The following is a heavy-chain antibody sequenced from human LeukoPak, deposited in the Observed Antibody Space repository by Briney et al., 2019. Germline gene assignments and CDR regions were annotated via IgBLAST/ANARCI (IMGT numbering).Heavy chain of an antibody. V-gene: IGHV4-59*13. CDR3: ARDRSGSYYTFHI. CDR1: DAYIGSSF. CDR2: ISYRRRT. D-gene: IGHD1-26*01. Sequence: SDTLSLTCSISDAYIGSSFWSWIRLPPVKGLEWIGSISYRRRTNYSPSLKSRATISMDTSKRQLSLVLTSVTAADTALYYCARDRSGSYYTFHIWGPGTKVGVSS. J-gene: IGHJ3*02.